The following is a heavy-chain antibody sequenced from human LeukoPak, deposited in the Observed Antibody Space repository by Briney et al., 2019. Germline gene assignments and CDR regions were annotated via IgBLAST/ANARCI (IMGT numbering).Heavy chain of an antibody. CDR1: GSRFTSYW. Sequence: GESLQISCKGSGSRFTSYWIGWVRQMPGKGLEWMGIIYPGDSDTRYSPSFQGQVTISADKSISTAYLQWSSLKASDTAMYYCARPRYGDYPEYYFDYWGQGTLVTVSS. D-gene: IGHD4-17*01. CDR2: IYPGDSDT. V-gene: IGHV5-51*01. J-gene: IGHJ4*02. CDR3: ARPRYGDYPEYYFDY.